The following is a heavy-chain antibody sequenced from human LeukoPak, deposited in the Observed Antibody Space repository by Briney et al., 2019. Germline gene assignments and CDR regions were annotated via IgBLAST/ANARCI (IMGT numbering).Heavy chain of an antibody. D-gene: IGHD1-26*01. J-gene: IGHJ4*02. Sequence: GASVKVSCKASGYTFPSYGISWVRQAPGQGLEWMGWISAYNGNTNYAQKLQGGVTMTTDTSTSTAYMELRSLRSDDTAVYYCARDNSPAVGATTRIGSPGNYWGQGTLVTVSS. V-gene: IGHV1-18*01. CDR2: ISAYNGNT. CDR3: ARDNSPAVGATTRIGSPGNY. CDR1: GYTFPSYG.